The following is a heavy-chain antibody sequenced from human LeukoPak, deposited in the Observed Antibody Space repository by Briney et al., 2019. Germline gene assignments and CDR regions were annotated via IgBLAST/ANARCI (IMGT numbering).Heavy chain of an antibody. V-gene: IGHV3-21*01. J-gene: IGHJ4*02. CDR1: GFSFSSFI. Sequence: GGSLRLSCAGSGFSFSSFIMNWVRQAPGRGLEWVSSINPSSNFICNTDSVKGRFTISRDNAKNSLFLQMNSLRAEDTAIYYCARGRVNSWCDYWGQGTLVTVSS. D-gene: IGHD6-13*01. CDR3: ARGRVNSWCDY. CDR2: INPSSNFI.